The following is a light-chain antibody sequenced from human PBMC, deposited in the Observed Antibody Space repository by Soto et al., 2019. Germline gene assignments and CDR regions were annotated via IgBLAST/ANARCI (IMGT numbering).Light chain of an antibody. CDR3: QQYYSSTRT. CDR2: GAS. Sequence: EIVMTQSPATLSVSPGERGTLSGRDSQSVRSNLAWYQYKPGQAPRLLIYGASIRETGIRARFSGSGSGTEFTLTISRLEPEDFATYYCQQYYSSTRTFGQGTKVDIK. J-gene: IGKJ1*01. CDR1: QSVRSN. V-gene: IGKV3-15*01.